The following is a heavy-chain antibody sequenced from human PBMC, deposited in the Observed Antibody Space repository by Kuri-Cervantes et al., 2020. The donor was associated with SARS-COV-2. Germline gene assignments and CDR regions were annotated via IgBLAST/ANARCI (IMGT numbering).Heavy chain of an antibody. CDR1: GYNFTNSW. CDR3: ARGLEYCSSTNCYRGRDYYYYGMDV. J-gene: IGHJ6*02. Sequence: GGSLRLSCEGSGYNFTNSWIGCVRQKPGKGLEWMGIIYPDDSDTRYSPSFQGQVTISADKSITTAYLQWSSLKASDTAIYYCARGLEYCSSTNCYRGRDYYYYGMDVWGQGTTVTVSS. V-gene: IGHV5-51*01. D-gene: IGHD2-2*02. CDR2: IYPDDSDT.